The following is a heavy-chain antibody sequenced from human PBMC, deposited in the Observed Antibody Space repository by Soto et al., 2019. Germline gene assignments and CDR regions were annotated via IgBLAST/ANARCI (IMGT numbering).Heavy chain of an antibody. J-gene: IGHJ6*02. CDR3: AREVTMVWGVNHGMDV. V-gene: IGHV1-2*04. Sequence: QVQLVQSGAEVKKPGASVKVSCKAAGYTFTGHYIHWVRQAPGQGLEWMGWINPSSGGINYAQKLQGWVSMTRDTSISTAYMELSRLKSDDTAVYYCAREVTMVWGVNHGMDVWGQGTTVTVSS. D-gene: IGHD3-10*01. CDR1: GYTFTGHY. CDR2: INPSSGGI.